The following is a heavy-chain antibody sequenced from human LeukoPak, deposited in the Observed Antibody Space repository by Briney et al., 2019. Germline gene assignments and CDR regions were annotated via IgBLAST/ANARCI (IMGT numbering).Heavy chain of an antibody. CDR2: ISVSGGVR. J-gene: IGHJ4*02. CDR1: GYPFSSYS. D-gene: IGHD3-16*02. Sequence: GGSLRLSCVASGYPFSSYSMNWIRQAPGKGLEWVSYISVSGGVRSYADSVKGRFTISRDDAGNSLYLQMNSLRAEDTAVYYCARDVNDYVWGSYRFDYWGQGTLVTVSS. CDR3: ARDVNDYVWGSYRFDY. V-gene: IGHV3-48*01.